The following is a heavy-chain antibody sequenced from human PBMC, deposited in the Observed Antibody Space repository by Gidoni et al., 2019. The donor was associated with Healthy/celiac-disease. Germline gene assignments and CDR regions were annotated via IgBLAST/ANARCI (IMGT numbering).Heavy chain of an antibody. V-gene: IGHV3-23*01. CDR3: AKDLSIRGAFDI. Sequence: EVQLLESGGGLVQPGGSLRLSCAASGVTFSSYAMSWVRQAPGKGLEWVSAISGSVGSTYYADSVKGRFTISRDNSKNTLYLQMNSLRAEDTAVYYCAKDLSIRGAFDIWGQGTMVTVSS. CDR2: ISGSVGST. CDR1: GVTFSSYA. D-gene: IGHD3-16*01. J-gene: IGHJ3*02.